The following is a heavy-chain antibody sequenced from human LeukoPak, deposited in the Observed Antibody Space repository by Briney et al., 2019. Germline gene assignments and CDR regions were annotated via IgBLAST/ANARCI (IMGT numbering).Heavy chain of an antibody. CDR1: GGSMSSYY. D-gene: IGHD4-17*01. Sequence: SETLSLTCTVSGGSMSSYYWSWIRQPPGKGLEWIGYIYYSGSTNYNPSLKSRVTILVDTSKNQFSLKLSSVTAADTAVYYCARDLTTWGVFDIWGQGTMVTVSS. J-gene: IGHJ3*02. CDR3: ARDLTTWGVFDI. V-gene: IGHV4-59*01. CDR2: IYYSGST.